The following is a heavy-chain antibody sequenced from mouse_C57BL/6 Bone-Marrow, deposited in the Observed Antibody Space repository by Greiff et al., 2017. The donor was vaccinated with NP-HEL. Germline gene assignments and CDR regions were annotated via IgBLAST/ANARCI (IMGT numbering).Heavy chain of an antibody. D-gene: IGHD1-1*01. CDR3: AREEDYWGSSYDLDD. CDR1: GYAFSSSW. CDR2: IYPGDGGT. Sequence: VQLQQSGPELVKPGASVKISCKASGYAFSSSWMNWVKQRPGKGLEWIGRIYPGDGGTNYNGKFKGKATLTADKSSSTAYMQLSSLTSEDSAVYFCAREEDYWGSSYDLDDWGQGTTLTVSS. J-gene: IGHJ2*01. V-gene: IGHV1-82*01.